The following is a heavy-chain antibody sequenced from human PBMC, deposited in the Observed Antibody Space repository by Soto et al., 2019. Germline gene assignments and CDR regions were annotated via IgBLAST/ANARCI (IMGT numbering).Heavy chain of an antibody. Sequence: PGGPLRLSCSASGCTFSSYAMRWVSQAPGKGLEYVSAISSNGGSTYYADSVKGRFTISRDNSKNTLYLQMSSLRAEDTAVYYCVKALDYYGSGSYYKSFYYYYGMDVWGQGTTVTVSS. CDR2: ISSNGGST. CDR1: GCTFSSYA. V-gene: IGHV3-64D*08. D-gene: IGHD3-10*01. J-gene: IGHJ6*02. CDR3: VKALDYYGSGSYYKSFYYYYGMDV.